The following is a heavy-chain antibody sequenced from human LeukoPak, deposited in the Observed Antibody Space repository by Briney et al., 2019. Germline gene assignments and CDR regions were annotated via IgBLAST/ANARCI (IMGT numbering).Heavy chain of an antibody. V-gene: IGHV3-21*01. CDR1: GFTFSSYS. J-gene: IGHJ4*02. CDR2: ISSSSSYI. CDR3: AREKYGSRSYSTQVDC. D-gene: IGHD3-22*01. Sequence: GGSLRLSCAASGFTFSSYSMNWVRQAPGKGLEWVSSISSSSSYIYYADSVKGRFTISRDNAKNSLYLQMDSLRAEDTAVYYCAREKYGSRSYSTQVDCWGQGTLVTVSS.